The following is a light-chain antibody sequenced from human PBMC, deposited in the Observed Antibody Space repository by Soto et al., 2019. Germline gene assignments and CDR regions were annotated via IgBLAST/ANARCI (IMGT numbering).Light chain of an antibody. Sequence: DIQMTQSPSTLSASVGDRVTITCRASQSISSWLAWYQQKPGQAPKLLIYDASSLESGVPSRFSGSGSGKEFTLPISSLQPDDFATYYCQQYNSYSWTFGQGTKVEIK. V-gene: IGKV1-5*01. CDR2: DAS. CDR3: QQYNSYSWT. J-gene: IGKJ1*01. CDR1: QSISSW.